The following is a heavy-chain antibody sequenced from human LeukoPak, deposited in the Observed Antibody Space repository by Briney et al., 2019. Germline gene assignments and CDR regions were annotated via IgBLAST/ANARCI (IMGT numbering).Heavy chain of an antibody. V-gene: IGHV4-34*01. D-gene: IGHD4-11*01. J-gene: IGHJ4*02. Sequence: SETLSLTCAVYGASFSGYYWSWLRQPPGKGLEWLGEINHSGSTNYNPSLKSRVTISVDTSKNQFSLKLSSVTAADTAVYYCATSLLDYTFDYWGQGTLVTVSS. CDR2: INHSGST. CDR1: GASFSGYY. CDR3: ATSLLDYTFDY.